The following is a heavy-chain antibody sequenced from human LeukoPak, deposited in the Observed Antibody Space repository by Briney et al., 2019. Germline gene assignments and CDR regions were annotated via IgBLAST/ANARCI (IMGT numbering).Heavy chain of an antibody. D-gene: IGHD6-13*01. CDR3: ARSYRAIAAASSLLY. CDR1: GFSLSNYW. V-gene: IGHV3-7*01. Sequence: GGSLRLSCAASGFSLSNYWMTWVRQAPGKGLEWVANIKQDGSEKNYVDSVKGRFSISRDNAKNSLILQMNSLRDEDTAVYYCARSYRAIAAASSLLYWGQGTLVTVSS. J-gene: IGHJ4*02. CDR2: IKQDGSEK.